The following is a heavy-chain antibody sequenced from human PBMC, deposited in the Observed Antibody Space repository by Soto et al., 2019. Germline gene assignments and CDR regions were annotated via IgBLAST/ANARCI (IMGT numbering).Heavy chain of an antibody. J-gene: IGHJ5*02. Sequence: ASVKVSCNASGYTFTTYYLHWVRQAPGQGLEWMGIINPSGGSTNYAQRFQGRVTMTSDTSTSTVYMELSSLRADDTAVYYCARVVVPTTATTSNWFDPWGQGTLVTVSS. CDR3: ARVVVPTTATTSNWFDP. CDR1: GYTFTTYY. V-gene: IGHV1-46*01. D-gene: IGHD4-17*01. CDR2: INPSGGST.